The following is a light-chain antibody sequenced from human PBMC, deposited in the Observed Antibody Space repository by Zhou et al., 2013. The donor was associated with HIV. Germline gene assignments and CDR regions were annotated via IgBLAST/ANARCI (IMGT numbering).Light chain of an antibody. CDR2: DAS. CDR3: QQSYSIPWT. V-gene: IGKV1-39*01. Sequence: DTQMTQSPSSLSASVGDRVTITCRASQSIGSYLSWFQQKPGKAPNLLIYDASTLGSGVPSRFSGSGSGTDFTLTISCLQREDFAIYYCQQSYSIPWTFGQGTKVEIK. J-gene: IGKJ1*01. CDR1: QSIGSY.